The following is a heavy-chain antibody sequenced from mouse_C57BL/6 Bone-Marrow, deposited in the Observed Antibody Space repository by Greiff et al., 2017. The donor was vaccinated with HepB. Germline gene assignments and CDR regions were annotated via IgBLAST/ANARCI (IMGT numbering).Heavy chain of an antibody. CDR2: ISSGGDYI. V-gene: IGHV5-9-1*02. CDR3: RRGGYYYSNYVGYFDV. D-gene: IGHD2-5*01. CDR1: GFTFSSYA. Sequence: EVKLVESGEGLVKPGGSLKLSCAASGFTFSSYAMSWVRQTPEKRLEWVAYISSGGDYIYYADTVKGRFTISRDNARNTLYLQMSSLKSEDTAMYYWRRGGYYYSNYVGYFDVWGTGTTVTVSS. J-gene: IGHJ1*03.